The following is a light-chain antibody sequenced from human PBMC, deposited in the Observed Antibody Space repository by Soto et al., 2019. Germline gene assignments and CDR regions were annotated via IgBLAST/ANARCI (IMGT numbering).Light chain of an antibody. V-gene: IGKV3-20*01. Sequence: EIVLTQSPGTLSLSPGERATLSCRPSQSVSSTYLDWYQQKPGQAPRLLIYAASSRATGIPDRFSGGVSATDFTLTISRLELEDFAVYYFRHYINSQWTFGQGTKVQIK. J-gene: IGKJ1*01. CDR3: RHYINSQWT. CDR2: AAS. CDR1: QSVSSTY.